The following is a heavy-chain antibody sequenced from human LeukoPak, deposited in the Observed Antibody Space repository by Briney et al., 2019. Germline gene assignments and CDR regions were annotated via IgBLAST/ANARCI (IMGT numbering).Heavy chain of an antibody. CDR3: VGTIASRGSEC. V-gene: IGHV3-74*01. J-gene: IGHJ4*02. CDR1: GFTFTNCW. Sequence: GGSLRLSCAASGFTFTNCWMHWVRQAPGMGLVWVSRLPPDELGIIYADSVKGRFTVSRDNAKNTVYLQMNNLRVDDTAMYYCVGTIASRGSECWGQGALVTVSS. D-gene: IGHD6-6*01. CDR2: LPPDELGI.